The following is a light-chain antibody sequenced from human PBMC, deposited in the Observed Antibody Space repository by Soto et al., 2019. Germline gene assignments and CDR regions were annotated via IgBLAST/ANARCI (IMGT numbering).Light chain of an antibody. CDR3: QQYKDWPPLT. CDR1: QSVNIN. V-gene: IGKV3D-15*01. J-gene: IGKJ4*01. Sequence: EIVMTQSPVTLSASPGERVTLSCRASQSVNINLAWYQQRPGQAPRVLIYGASNRASGIPDRFSGSGSGTDVTLANSSLEPDDFGLYYCQQYKDWPPLTFGGGTRVEIK. CDR2: GAS.